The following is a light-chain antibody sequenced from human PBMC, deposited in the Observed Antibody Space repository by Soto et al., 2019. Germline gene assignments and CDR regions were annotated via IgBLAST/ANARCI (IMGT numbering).Light chain of an antibody. J-gene: IGKJ3*01. V-gene: IGKV1-39*01. Sequence: DIQMTQSPSSLSASVGDRVTITCRASQSISNYLNWYQQKPGKAPKLLIYAASSLQSGVPSRFSGSGSGTDCTLTISSLQPEDFATYSCQQSYTTLFTFGPGTNVDI. CDR1: QSISNY. CDR3: QQSYTTLFT. CDR2: AAS.